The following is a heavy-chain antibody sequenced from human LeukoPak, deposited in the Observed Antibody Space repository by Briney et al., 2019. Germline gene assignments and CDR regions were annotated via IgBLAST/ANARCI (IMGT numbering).Heavy chain of an antibody. CDR3: ARDGELGIVDY. Sequence: ASVKVSCKASGYTFTSYGISWVRQAPGQGLEWMGRIIPILGIANYAQKFQGRVTITADKSTSTAYMELSSLRSEDTAVYYCARDGELGIVDYWGQGTLVTVSS. J-gene: IGHJ4*02. D-gene: IGHD7-27*01. CDR2: IIPILGIA. CDR1: GYTFTSYG. V-gene: IGHV1-69*04.